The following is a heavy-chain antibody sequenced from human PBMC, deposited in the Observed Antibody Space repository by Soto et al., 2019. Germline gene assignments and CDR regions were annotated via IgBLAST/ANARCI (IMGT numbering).Heavy chain of an antibody. CDR2: VFHSGDT. CDR1: GGSISGRNW. CDR3: VRDGTKTLRDWFDP. J-gene: IGHJ5*02. D-gene: IGHD1-1*01. V-gene: IGHV4-4*02. Sequence: SETLSLTCVVSGGSISGRNWWSWVRQAPGKGLEWIGEVFHSGDTTYTPSLRSRVTISVDKSKNQFSLKLNSVTAADTAVYYCVRDGTKTLRDWFDPWGQGISVTVSS.